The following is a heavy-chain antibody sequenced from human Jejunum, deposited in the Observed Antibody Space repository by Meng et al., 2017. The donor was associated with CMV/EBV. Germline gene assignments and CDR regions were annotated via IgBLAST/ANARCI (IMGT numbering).Heavy chain of an antibody. Sequence: CKASGGTFSNYAFNWVRQAPGQGLEWMGEFIPLLEIADYAQRFQGRVTITADESTSTAYMELSGLGSEDTALYYCARRHRSNYVFDYWGQGTLVTVSS. J-gene: IGHJ4*02. V-gene: IGHV1-69*10. CDR1: GGTFSNYA. D-gene: IGHD4-11*01. CDR2: FIPLLEIA. CDR3: ARRHRSNYVFDY.